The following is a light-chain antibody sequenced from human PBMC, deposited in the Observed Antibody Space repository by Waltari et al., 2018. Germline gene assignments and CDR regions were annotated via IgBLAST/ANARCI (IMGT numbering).Light chain of an antibody. CDR1: QNIDNN. V-gene: IGKV3-15*01. Sequence: EVVMTQSPAALSVSPGERVTFSCKASQNIDNNLAWYHQKPGQSPRLLIYGASTRATGVPARFSGSGSGTEFTLTISSLQSEDCAVFYCQQYNRWPPLTFGGGTKVEIK. J-gene: IGKJ4*01. CDR3: QQYNRWPPLT. CDR2: GAS.